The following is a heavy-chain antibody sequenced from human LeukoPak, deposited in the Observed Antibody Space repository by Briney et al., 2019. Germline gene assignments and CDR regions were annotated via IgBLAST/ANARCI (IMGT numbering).Heavy chain of an antibody. CDR3: AKVDIVATIDAGRLVDY. V-gene: IGHV4-34*01. Sequence: SETLSLTCAVYGGSFSGYYWSWIRQPPGKGLEWIGEINHSGSTNYNPSLKSRVTISVDTSKNQFSLKLSSVTAADTAVYYCAKVDIVATIDAGRLVDYWGQGTLVTVSS. D-gene: IGHD5-12*01. CDR2: INHSGST. J-gene: IGHJ4*02. CDR1: GGSFSGYY.